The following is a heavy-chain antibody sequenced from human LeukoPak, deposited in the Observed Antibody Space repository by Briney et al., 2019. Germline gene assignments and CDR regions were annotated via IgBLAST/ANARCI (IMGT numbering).Heavy chain of an antibody. Sequence: SETLSLTCAVYGGSSSGYYWSWIRQPPGKGLEWIGEINHSGSTNYNPSLKSRVTISVDTSKNQFSLKLSSVTAADTAVYYCARGGYYGSGSYIVRWFDPWGQGTLVTVSS. CDR3: ARGGYYGSGSYIVRWFDP. D-gene: IGHD3-10*01. CDR1: GGSSSGYY. CDR2: INHSGST. J-gene: IGHJ5*02. V-gene: IGHV4-34*01.